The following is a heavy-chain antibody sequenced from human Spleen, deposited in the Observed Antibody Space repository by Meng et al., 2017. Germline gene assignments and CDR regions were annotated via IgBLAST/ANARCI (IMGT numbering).Heavy chain of an antibody. Sequence: QVELVQAGAEVKKPGASVKVSCQASGNIFPAHYVHWVRQAPGEGLEWMGRINPNSGATNYAQRFQGRVTMTGDTSISTAYMELSGLRSDDTAMYYCARDEDISAAGKLFGDYWGQGTLVTVSS. CDR2: INPNSGAT. D-gene: IGHD6-13*01. J-gene: IGHJ4*02. CDR3: ARDEDISAAGKLFGDY. V-gene: IGHV1-2*06. CDR1: GNIFPAHY.